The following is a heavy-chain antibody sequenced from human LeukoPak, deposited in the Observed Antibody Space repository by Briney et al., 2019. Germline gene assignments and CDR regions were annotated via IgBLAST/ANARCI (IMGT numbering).Heavy chain of an antibody. D-gene: IGHD3-9*01. CDR2: INPVGGVT. CDR1: GYTFTSYG. J-gene: IGHJ4*02. CDR3: ARDVLRYFDWSTGDNFDY. V-gene: IGHV1-2*02. Sequence: ASVKVSCKASGYTFTSYGISWVRQAPGQGLEWMGVINPVGGVTTYAQRFQGRVTMTRDTSISTAYMELSRLRSDDTAVYYCARDVLRYFDWSTGDNFDYWGQGTLVTVSS.